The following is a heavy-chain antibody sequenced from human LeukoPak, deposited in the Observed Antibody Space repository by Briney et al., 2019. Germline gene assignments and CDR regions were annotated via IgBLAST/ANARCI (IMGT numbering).Heavy chain of an antibody. D-gene: IGHD6-13*01. Sequence: PSETLSLTCTVSGGSISSSSYYWGWIRQPPGKGLEWIGSIYYSGSTYYNPSLKSRVTISVDTSKNQFSLKLSSVTAADTAVYYCARQQPGAAAGAYNWFDPWGQGTLVTVSS. CDR2: IYYSGST. CDR1: GGSISSSSYY. V-gene: IGHV4-39*01. CDR3: ARQQPGAAAGAYNWFDP. J-gene: IGHJ5*02.